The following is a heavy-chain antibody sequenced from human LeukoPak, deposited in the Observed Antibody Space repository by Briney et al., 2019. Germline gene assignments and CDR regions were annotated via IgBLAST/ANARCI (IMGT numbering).Heavy chain of an antibody. CDR1: GYSFTRYW. CDR2: IYPGDSDT. D-gene: IGHD3-10*01. Sequence: GESLKISCKGSGYSFTRYWIGWVRQMPGKGLEWMGIIYPGDSDTRYSPSLQGQVTISADKSISTAYLQWSSLKASDTAMYYCARSSEAYGGWFDPWGQGTLVTVSS. V-gene: IGHV5-51*01. CDR3: ARSSEAYGGWFDP. J-gene: IGHJ5*02.